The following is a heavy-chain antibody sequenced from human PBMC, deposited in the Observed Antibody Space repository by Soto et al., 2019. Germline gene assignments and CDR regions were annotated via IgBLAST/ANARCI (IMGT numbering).Heavy chain of an antibody. D-gene: IGHD1-26*01. CDR1: GYTFTSYA. CDR3: ARAGWELRAFDI. V-gene: IGHV1-3*01. J-gene: IGHJ3*02. Sequence: AASVKVSCKASGYTFTSYAMHWVRQAPGQRLEWMGWINAGNGNTKYSQKFQGRVTITRDTSASTAYMELSSLRSEDTAVYYCARAGWELRAFDIWGQGTIVTVSS. CDR2: INAGNGNT.